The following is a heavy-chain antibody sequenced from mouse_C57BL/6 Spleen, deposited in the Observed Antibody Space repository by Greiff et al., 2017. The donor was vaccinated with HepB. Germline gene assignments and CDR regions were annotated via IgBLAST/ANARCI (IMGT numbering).Heavy chain of an antibody. CDR2: IDPSDSYT. D-gene: IGHD2-5*01. V-gene: IGHV1-69*01. J-gene: IGHJ2*01. CDR1: GYTFTSYW. CDR3: ARGGYSNYFDY. Sequence: QVQLQQPGAELVMPGASVKLSCKASGYTFTSYWMHWVKQRPGQGLEWIGEIDPSDSYTNYNQQFKGKSTLTVDKSSSTAYMQLSSLTSEDSAGYYCARGGYSNYFDYWGQGTTLTVAS.